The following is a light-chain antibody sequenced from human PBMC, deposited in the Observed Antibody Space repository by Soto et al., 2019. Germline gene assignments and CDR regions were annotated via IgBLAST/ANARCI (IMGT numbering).Light chain of an antibody. J-gene: IGLJ1*01. V-gene: IGLV2-14*01. CDR3: KSYRSSRILV. Sequence: QSALTQPASGSGSPGQSITISCTGTSSDVGGHNYVSWYQQHPGKAPKLLIYEISNRPSGVSNRFSGSRSGNTASLTISGLQAEDEADYYCKSYRSSRILVFGTGTKVTVL. CDR1: SSDVGGHNY. CDR2: EIS.